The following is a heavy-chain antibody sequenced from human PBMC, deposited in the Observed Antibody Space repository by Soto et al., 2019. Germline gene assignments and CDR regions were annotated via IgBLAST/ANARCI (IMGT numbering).Heavy chain of an antibody. V-gene: IGHV4-39*07. D-gene: IGHD6-6*01. Sequence: ASETMSLTCPVAGGSLSSSTYYWGWMRKPPGKGLEWIASIFFSGNTYYNPSLKSRVTISLDMSKNQFSLKLSSVTAADTAVYYCARGSSIAGLYYGMDVWGQGTTVTVSS. J-gene: IGHJ6*02. CDR3: ARGSSIAGLYYGMDV. CDR2: IFFSGNT. CDR1: GGSLSSSTYY.